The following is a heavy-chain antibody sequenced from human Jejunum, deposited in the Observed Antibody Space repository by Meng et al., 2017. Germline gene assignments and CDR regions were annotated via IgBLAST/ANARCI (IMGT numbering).Heavy chain of an antibody. J-gene: IGHJ4*02. CDR1: GGSISGYF. CDR3: ARHEVDFDN. D-gene: IGHD1-26*01. Sequence: QGQVQQWGAGLLKPSETLSLTCAVYGGSISGYFWSWIRQAPGEGLEWVGEFTRGGTTNYNPSLKSRVTISADTSKNQFSLTLSSVSAADTAVYYCARHEVDFDNWGQGTLVTVSS. V-gene: IGHV4-34*02. CDR2: FTRGGTT.